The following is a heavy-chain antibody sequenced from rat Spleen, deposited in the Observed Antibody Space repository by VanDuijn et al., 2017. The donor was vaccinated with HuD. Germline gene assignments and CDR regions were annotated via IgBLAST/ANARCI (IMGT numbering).Heavy chain of an antibody. CDR2: INYDGSSI. V-gene: IGHV5-7*01. Sequence: EVQLVESGGGLVQPGRSLKLSCAASGFTFSDYYMAWVWQAPTKGLEWVAIINYDGSSIYYRDSVKGRFTISRDNAKSILYLQMDSLRSEDTATYYCARSVFDYWGQGVMVTVSS. CDR3: ARSVFDY. CDR1: GFTFSDYY. J-gene: IGHJ2*01.